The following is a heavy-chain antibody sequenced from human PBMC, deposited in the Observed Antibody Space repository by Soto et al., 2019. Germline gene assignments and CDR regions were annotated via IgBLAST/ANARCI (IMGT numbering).Heavy chain of an antibody. V-gene: IGHV1-2*02. CDR2: INPNSGGT. CDR1: GYTFTGYY. CDR3: ARGPAIRDGYNFERDY. Sequence: QVQLVQSGAEVKKPGASVKVSCKASGYTFTGYYMHWVRQAPGQGLEWMGWINPNSGGTNYAQKFQGRVTMTRDTSISTAYMELSRLRSDDTAVYYCARGPAIRDGYNFERDYWGQGTLVTVSS. D-gene: IGHD5-12*01. J-gene: IGHJ4*02.